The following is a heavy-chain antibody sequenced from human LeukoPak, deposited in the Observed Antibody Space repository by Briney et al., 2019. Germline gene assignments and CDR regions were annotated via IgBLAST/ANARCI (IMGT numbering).Heavy chain of an antibody. V-gene: IGHV4-59*01. CDR1: GGSISSYY. CDR2: IYYSGST. Sequence: SETLSLTCTVSGGSISSYYWSWIRQPPGKGLEWIRYIYYSGSTNYNPSLKSRVTISVDTSKNQFSLKLSSVTAADTAVYYCARVYTIFGVVITYYFDYWGQGTLVTVSS. J-gene: IGHJ4*02. D-gene: IGHD3-3*01. CDR3: ARVYTIFGVVITYYFDY.